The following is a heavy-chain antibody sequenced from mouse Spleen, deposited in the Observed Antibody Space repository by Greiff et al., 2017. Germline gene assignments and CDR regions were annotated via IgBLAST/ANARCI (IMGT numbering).Heavy chain of an antibody. Sequence: EVQLQQSGPELVKPGASVKISCKASGYTFTDYYMNWVKQSHGKSLEWIGDINPNNGGTSYNQKFKGKATLTVDKSSSTAYMELRSLTSEDSAVYYCARGGTVVATDYWGQGTTLTVSS. CDR2: INPNNGGT. CDR1: GYTFTDYY. D-gene: IGHD1-1*01. J-gene: IGHJ2*01. V-gene: IGHV1-26*01. CDR3: ARGGTVVATDY.